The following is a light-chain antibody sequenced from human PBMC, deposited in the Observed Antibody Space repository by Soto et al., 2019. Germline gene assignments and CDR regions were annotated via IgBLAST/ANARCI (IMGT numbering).Light chain of an antibody. CDR1: NSDIGRYNY. J-gene: IGLJ3*02. Sequence: QSALTQPASVSGSPGQSITISCAGTNSDIGRYNYVSWYQQHPGEAPKLLIYEVSNRPSGISHRFSGSKSGNTASLTISGLQAEDEGDYYCSSYTNTAALAVFGEGTKLT. V-gene: IGLV2-14*01. CDR3: SSYTNTAALAV. CDR2: EVS.